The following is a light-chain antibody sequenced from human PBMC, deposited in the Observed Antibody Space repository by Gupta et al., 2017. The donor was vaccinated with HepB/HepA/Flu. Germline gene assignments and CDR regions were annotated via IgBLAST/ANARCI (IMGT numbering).Light chain of an antibody. V-gene: IGLV1-40*01. J-gene: IGLJ2*01. CDR3: QSHDTSVGGSVV. Sequence: QSMLTQPPSVSGAPGQRVTISCTGRSSNTGAGDDVPWYQQVSGTAPKLLISGNSNRPSGIPDRFSGSKAGTSASLAITGLQAEDEADYYCQSHDTSVGGSVVIGGGTKLTVL. CDR2: GNS. CDR1: SSNTGAGDD.